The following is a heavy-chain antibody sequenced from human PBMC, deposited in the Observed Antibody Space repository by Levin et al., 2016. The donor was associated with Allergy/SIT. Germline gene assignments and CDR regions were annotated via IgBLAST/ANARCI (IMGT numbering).Heavy chain of an antibody. Sequence: WIRQPPGKGLEWIGEINHSGSTNYNPSLKSRVTISVDTSKNQFSLKLSSVTAADTAVYYCARDGRGGSYRDFDYWGQGTLVTVSS. J-gene: IGHJ4*02. V-gene: IGHV4-34*01. CDR3: ARDGRGGSYRDFDY. CDR2: INHSGST. D-gene: IGHD1-26*01.